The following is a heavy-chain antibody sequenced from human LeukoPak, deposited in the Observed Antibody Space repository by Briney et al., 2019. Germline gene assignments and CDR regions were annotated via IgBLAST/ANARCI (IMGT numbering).Heavy chain of an antibody. Sequence: SETLSLICAVFGWSFSSYYWSGVRQPPGKGLEWIGEINHSGSTNYNPSLKSRVTISVDTSKNQFSLKLSAVTAADTAVYYCARSGLHSGVHPYFVIWGERTMVTVSS. D-gene: IGHD2-15*01. CDR1: GWSFSSYY. CDR2: INHSGST. J-gene: IGHJ3*02. V-gene: IGHV4-34*01. CDR3: ARSGLHSGVHPYFVI.